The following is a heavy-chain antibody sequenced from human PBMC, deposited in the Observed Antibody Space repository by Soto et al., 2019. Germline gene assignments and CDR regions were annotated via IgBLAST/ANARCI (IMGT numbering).Heavy chain of an antibody. Sequence: GASVKVSSKASGGTFGSYAISSVRQAPGQGLEWMGGIIPIFDTTNYAQNFQGRVTITADESTTTAYMELSSLRSEDTAVYYCASSTEIAVAELHYFDYRGQGTLVTVS. CDR3: ASSTEIAVAELHYFDY. CDR1: GGTFGSYA. CDR2: IIPIFDTT. J-gene: IGHJ4*02. V-gene: IGHV1-69*13. D-gene: IGHD6-13*01.